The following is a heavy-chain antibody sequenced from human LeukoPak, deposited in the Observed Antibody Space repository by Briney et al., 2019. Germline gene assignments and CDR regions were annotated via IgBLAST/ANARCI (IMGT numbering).Heavy chain of an antibody. D-gene: IGHD1-14*01. CDR1: GGSISSSSYY. J-gene: IGHJ4*02. V-gene: IGHV4-39*07. CDR3: ARVSSGTDLDY. Sequence: SETLSLTCTVSGGSISSSSYYWGWIRQSPGKGLEWIGSIYYSGSTYYNPSLKSRVTISVDTSKNQFSLKLSSVTAADTAVYYCARVSSGTDLDYWGQGTLVTVSS. CDR2: IYYSGST.